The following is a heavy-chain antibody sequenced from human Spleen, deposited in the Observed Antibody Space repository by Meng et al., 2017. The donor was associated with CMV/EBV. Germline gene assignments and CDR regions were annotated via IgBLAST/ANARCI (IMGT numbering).Heavy chain of an antibody. CDR3: AKVGSSTRLERD. CDR2: IKEDGTEK. Sequence: GVLKISCAASGFNFKTYWMTWVRQAPGKGLEWVANIKEDGTEKNYVDSVKGRFTISRDNVKNSVYLQMNSLRADDTAVYYCAKVGSSTRLERDWGQGTLVTVSS. D-gene: IGHD1-1*01. V-gene: IGHV3-7*01. J-gene: IGHJ4*02. CDR1: GFNFKTYW.